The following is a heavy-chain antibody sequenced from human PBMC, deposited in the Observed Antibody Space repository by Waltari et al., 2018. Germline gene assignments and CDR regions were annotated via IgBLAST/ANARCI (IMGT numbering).Heavy chain of an antibody. CDR1: GGSISSYY. J-gene: IGHJ4*02. CDR2: IYYSGST. Sequence: QVQLQESGPGLVKPSETLSLTCTVSGGSISSYYWSWIRQPPGKGLEWIGYIYYSGSTNYHPSLKSRVTISVDTSKNQFALKLSSVTAADTAVYYCARDYRGSGWYGYFDYWGQGTLVTVSS. D-gene: IGHD6-19*01. V-gene: IGHV4-59*01. CDR3: ARDYRGSGWYGYFDY.